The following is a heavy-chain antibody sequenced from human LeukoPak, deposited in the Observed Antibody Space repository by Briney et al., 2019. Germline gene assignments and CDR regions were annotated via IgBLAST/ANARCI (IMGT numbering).Heavy chain of an antibody. CDR3: AREGTAMVLGAAFDI. V-gene: IGHV4-59*01. CDR1: GGSISSYY. Sequence: PSETLSLTCTVSGGSISSYYWSWIRQPPGKGLGWIGYIYYSGSTNYNPSLKSRVTISVDTSKNQFSLKLSSVTAADTAVYYCAREGTAMVLGAAFDIWGQGTMVTVSS. J-gene: IGHJ3*02. D-gene: IGHD5-18*01. CDR2: IYYSGST.